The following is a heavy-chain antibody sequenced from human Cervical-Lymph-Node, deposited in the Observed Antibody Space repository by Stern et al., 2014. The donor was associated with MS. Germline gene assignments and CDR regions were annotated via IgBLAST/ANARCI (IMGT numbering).Heavy chain of an antibody. D-gene: IGHD4-17*01. CDR2: ISGISTPT. V-gene: IGHV3-21*01. J-gene: IGHJ4*02. CDR3: ARARVGDYARSPHLDS. Sequence: EVQLVESGGGLVKPGESLRLSCDASGYTFSHYSINWVRQAPGKGLEWISSISGISTPTFYVDSVGGRFTISRDSAKDAVSLHMVSLRAGDTAVYYCARARVGDYARSPHLDSWGQGTLVPVSP. CDR1: GYTFSHYS.